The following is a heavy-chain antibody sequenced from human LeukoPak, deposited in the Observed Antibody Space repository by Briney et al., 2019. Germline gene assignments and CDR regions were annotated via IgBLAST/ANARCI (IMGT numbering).Heavy chain of an antibody. Sequence: ASVKVSCKASGGTFSSYAISWVRPAPGQGLEWMGRIIPILGIANYAQKFQGRVTITADKSTSTAYMELSSLRSEDTAVYYCARDTPPAYCGGDCYYAFDIWGQGTMVTVSS. CDR1: GGTFSSYA. V-gene: IGHV1-69*04. CDR3: ARDTPPAYCGGDCYYAFDI. J-gene: IGHJ3*02. CDR2: IIPILGIA. D-gene: IGHD2-21*02.